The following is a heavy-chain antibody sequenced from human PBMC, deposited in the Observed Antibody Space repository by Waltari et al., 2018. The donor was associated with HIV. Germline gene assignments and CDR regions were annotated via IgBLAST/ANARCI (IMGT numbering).Heavy chain of an antibody. CDR2: LYSNGNT. D-gene: IGHD3-16*02. Sequence: EVQLVESGGNLTRPGGSLRLACVGSGFTVGDNNRCWVAPGPGKGPEWVSVLYSNGNTLYGGSVKGRFTIFRDNSKNTLYLQMNTLRVDDTAVYYCARMQRFYGSEQSRYFYFGMDVWGQGTTVTVSS. V-gene: IGHV3-53*01. J-gene: IGHJ6*02. CDR3: ARMQRFYGSEQSRYFYFGMDV. CDR1: GFTVGDNN.